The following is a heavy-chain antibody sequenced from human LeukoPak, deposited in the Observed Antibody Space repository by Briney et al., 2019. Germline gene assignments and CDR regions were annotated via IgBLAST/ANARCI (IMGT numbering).Heavy chain of an antibody. Sequence: PGGSLGLSCAASGFTFSSYAMHWVRQAPGKGLEWVAVISYDGSNKYYADSVKGRFTISRDNSKNTLYLQMNSLRAEDTAVYYCARDPYSSPVFDYWGQGTLVTVSS. CDR2: ISYDGSNK. J-gene: IGHJ4*02. CDR1: GFTFSSYA. CDR3: ARDPYSSPVFDY. V-gene: IGHV3-30-3*01. D-gene: IGHD6-13*01.